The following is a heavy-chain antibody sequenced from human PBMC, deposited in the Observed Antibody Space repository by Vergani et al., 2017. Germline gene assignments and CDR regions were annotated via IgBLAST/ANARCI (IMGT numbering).Heavy chain of an antibody. CDR2: ISWNSGRI. D-gene: IGHD3-10*01. Sequence: EVQLVESGGGLVQPGRSLRLSCAASGFTFDDYAMHWVRQVPGKGLEWVSGISWNSGRIGYADSVKGRFTISRDNAKNSLYLQMNSLRAEDTALYHCARDLGSLGFDYWGQGTLVTVSS. J-gene: IGHJ4*02. CDR3: ARDLGSLGFDY. CDR1: GFTFDDYA. V-gene: IGHV3-9*01.